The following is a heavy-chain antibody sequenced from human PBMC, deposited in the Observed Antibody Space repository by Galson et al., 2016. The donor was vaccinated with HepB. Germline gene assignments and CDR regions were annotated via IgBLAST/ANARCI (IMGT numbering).Heavy chain of an antibody. J-gene: IGHJ4*02. Sequence: QSGAEVKKPGESLKISCKASGYTFTDYWIGWVRQMPGKGLEWIGIIFPSDSETRYSPSIQGQVTISADKSVSTAYLQWSSLKVSDTAMYYCASPPLVGAADPFDFWDQGTLVTVSS. D-gene: IGHD2-15*01. CDR2: IFPSDSET. V-gene: IGHV5-51*01. CDR1: GYTFTDYW. CDR3: ASPPLVGAADPFDF.